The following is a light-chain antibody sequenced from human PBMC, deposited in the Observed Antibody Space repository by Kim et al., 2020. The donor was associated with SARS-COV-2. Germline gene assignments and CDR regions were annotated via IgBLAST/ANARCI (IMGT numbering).Light chain of an antibody. Sequence: SIPISCTGTSSEVGSYNLVSWYQQHPGKAPKRMIYEVSKRPSGVSNRFSGSKSGNTASLTISGLQAEDEADYYCCSYAGSSTFYVFGTGTKVTVL. CDR1: SSEVGSYNL. CDR2: EVS. V-gene: IGLV2-23*02. J-gene: IGLJ1*01. CDR3: CSYAGSSTFYV.